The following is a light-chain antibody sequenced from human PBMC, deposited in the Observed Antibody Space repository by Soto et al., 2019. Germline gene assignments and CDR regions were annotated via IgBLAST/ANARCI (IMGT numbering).Light chain of an antibody. CDR3: QQYNSYPWT. Sequence: DIQMTQSPSTLSASVGDRVTITCRASQGIGSWLAWYQQKPGKAPKLLIYKASTLESGVPSNFSGSGSGTEFTLTISSLQPEDFATYYCQQYNSYPWTFGQGTKVDIK. J-gene: IGKJ1*01. CDR1: QGIGSW. V-gene: IGKV1-5*03. CDR2: KAS.